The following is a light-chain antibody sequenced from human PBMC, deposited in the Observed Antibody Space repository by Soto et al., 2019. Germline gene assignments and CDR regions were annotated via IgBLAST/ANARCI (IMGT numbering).Light chain of an antibody. Sequence: DIVMTQSPLSLPVTPGEPASISCRSSQSLLHSNGYTYLDWFLQKPGQSPQLLIYLGSNRASGVPGRFSGSGSGTDFTLKISRVEAEDVGVYYCMQSLQSRAFGGGTKVEIK. J-gene: IGKJ4*01. CDR2: LGS. CDR1: QSLLHSNGYTY. V-gene: IGKV2-28*01. CDR3: MQSLQSRA.